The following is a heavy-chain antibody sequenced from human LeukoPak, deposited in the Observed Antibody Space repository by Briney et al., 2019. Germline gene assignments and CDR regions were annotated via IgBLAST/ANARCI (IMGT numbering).Heavy chain of an antibody. Sequence: GGSLRLSCAASGFTVSSNYMSWVRQAPGKGLEWVSVIYSGGSTYYADSVKGRFTISRDNSKNTLYLQMNSLRAEDTAVYYCASDSGSYYYYYGMDVWGQGTTVAVSS. D-gene: IGHD1-26*01. CDR2: IYSGGST. CDR1: GFTVSSNY. V-gene: IGHV3-53*01. CDR3: ASDSGSYYYYYGMDV. J-gene: IGHJ6*02.